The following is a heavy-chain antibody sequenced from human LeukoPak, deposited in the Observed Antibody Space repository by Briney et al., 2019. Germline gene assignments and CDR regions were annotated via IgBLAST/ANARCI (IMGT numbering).Heavy chain of an antibody. Sequence: SSETLSLTCTVSGGSISSGGYYWSWIRQHPGKGLEWIGYIYYSGSTYYNPSLESRVTISVDTSKNQFSLKLSSVTAADTAVYYCARRVAGTFWFDPWGQGTLVTVSS. CDR1: GGSISSGGYY. J-gene: IGHJ5*02. CDR3: ARRVAGTFWFDP. V-gene: IGHV4-31*03. D-gene: IGHD6-19*01. CDR2: IYYSGST.